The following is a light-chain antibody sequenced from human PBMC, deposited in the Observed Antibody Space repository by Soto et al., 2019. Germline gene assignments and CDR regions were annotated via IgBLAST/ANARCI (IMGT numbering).Light chain of an antibody. CDR3: QYYNDYCWT. V-gene: IGKV1-5*03. CDR1: QSISSW. CDR2: KTS. Sequence: DIQLTQSPSTLSASVGDRVTITCRASQSISSWLAWYQQKPGKAPNLLIYKTSNLESGVPSRFSGSGSGTAFTLTISSLQPDDVATYYCQYYNDYCWTFGQGTKVEI. J-gene: IGKJ1*01.